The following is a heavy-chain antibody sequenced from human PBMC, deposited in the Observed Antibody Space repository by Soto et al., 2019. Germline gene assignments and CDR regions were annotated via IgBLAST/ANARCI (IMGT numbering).Heavy chain of an antibody. CDR2: IYSGGST. D-gene: IGHD6-13*01. V-gene: IGHV3-53*04. J-gene: IGHJ4*02. Sequence: EVQLVESGGGLVQPGGSLRLSCAASGFTVSSNYMSWVRQAPGKGLEWVSVIYSGGSTYYADSVKGRFTISRHNSKNTLYLQMNRLRAEDRAVYYCARSIAAAFGVFYFDYWGQGTLVTVSS. CDR1: GFTVSSNY. CDR3: ARSIAAAFGVFYFDY.